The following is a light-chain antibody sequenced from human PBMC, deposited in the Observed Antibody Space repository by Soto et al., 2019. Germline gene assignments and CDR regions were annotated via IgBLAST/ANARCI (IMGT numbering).Light chain of an antibody. CDR3: AAWDDRLRAVV. V-gene: IGLV1-44*01. CDR2: RNH. Sequence: QSVLTQSPSVSVTPGQRVTISCSGSRPNIGSNLVSRYQQLPGTAPKLLLWRNHQRPSGVPDRSSGSKSGTSASLAISGPQSADEGDYYCAAWDDRLRAVVLGGGTNLTVL. J-gene: IGLJ2*01. CDR1: RPNIGSNL.